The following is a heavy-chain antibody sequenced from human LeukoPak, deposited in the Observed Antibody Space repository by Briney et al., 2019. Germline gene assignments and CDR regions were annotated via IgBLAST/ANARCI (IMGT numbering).Heavy chain of an antibody. J-gene: IGHJ4*02. Sequence: GGSLRLSCAASGFTVSRNYMSWVRQAPGKGLEWVSVIYSGGRTYYADSVKGRFTISRDNSKNTLYLQMNSLRAEDTAVYYCARAGPSSSWHQFDYWGQGTLVTVSS. CDR2: IYSGGRT. V-gene: IGHV3-66*01. CDR1: GFTVSRNY. CDR3: ARAGPSSSWHQFDY. D-gene: IGHD6-13*01.